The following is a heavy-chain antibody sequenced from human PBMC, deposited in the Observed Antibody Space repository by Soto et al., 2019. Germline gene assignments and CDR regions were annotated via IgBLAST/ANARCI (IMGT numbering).Heavy chain of an antibody. Sequence: ASVKVSCKASGGTFSSYAISWVRQAPGQGLEWMGGIIPIFGTANYAQKFQGRVTITADESTSTAYMELSSLRSEDTAVYYCARDEQPVKQVWFPVYWGQGTLVTVSS. V-gene: IGHV1-69*13. D-gene: IGHD5-18*01. CDR2: IIPIFGTA. CDR1: GGTFSSYA. CDR3: ARDEQPVKQVWFPVY. J-gene: IGHJ4*02.